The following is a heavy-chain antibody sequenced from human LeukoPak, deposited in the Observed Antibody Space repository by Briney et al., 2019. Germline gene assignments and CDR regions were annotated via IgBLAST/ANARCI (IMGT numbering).Heavy chain of an antibody. CDR1: GFTFSNYA. V-gene: IGHV3-23*01. Sequence: GGSLRLSCAASGFTFSNYAMTWVRQAPGKGLEWVSSISSSGTYYADSVKGRFTISRDNSKNTLYLQMNSLRAEDTALYYCAKHAGDYYFDYWGQGTLVTVSS. CDR2: ISSSGT. CDR3: AKHAGDYYFDY. J-gene: IGHJ4*02. D-gene: IGHD2-21*02.